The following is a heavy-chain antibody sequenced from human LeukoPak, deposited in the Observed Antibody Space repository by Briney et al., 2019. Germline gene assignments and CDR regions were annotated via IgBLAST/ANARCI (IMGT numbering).Heavy chain of an antibody. Sequence: ASVEVSCKASGYTFTRNTINWVRQAPGQGLEWMGWANTNTGNPTYAQGFTGRFVFSSDTSVSTAYLQIGSLKAEDTAVYYCVTNFDSSGYFGYWGQGTLVTVSS. CDR2: ANTNTGNP. J-gene: IGHJ4*02. CDR3: VTNFDSSGYFGY. V-gene: IGHV7-4-1*01. D-gene: IGHD3-22*01. CDR1: GYTFTRNT.